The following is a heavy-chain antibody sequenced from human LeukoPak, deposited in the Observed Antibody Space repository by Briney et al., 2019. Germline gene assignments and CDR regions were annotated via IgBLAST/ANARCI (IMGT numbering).Heavy chain of an antibody. Sequence: GGSLRLSCAASGFIFSSYSMSWVRQAPGKGLEWVSFISSSSSSKYYADSVKGRFTISRDNAKNSLYLQMNSLRADDTAVYYCARVQGGWYYFDYWGQGTLVTVSS. CDR1: GFIFSSYS. V-gene: IGHV3-21*01. CDR2: ISSSSSSK. J-gene: IGHJ4*02. CDR3: ARVQGGWYYFDY. D-gene: IGHD2-15*01.